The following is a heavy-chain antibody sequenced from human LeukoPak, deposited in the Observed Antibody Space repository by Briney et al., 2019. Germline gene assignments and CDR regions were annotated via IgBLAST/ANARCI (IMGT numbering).Heavy chain of an antibody. D-gene: IGHD6-13*01. J-gene: IGHJ5*02. Sequence: SQTLSLTCTVSGGSISSGSCYWSWIRQPAGKGLEWIGRIYTSGSTNYNPSLKSRVTISVDTSKNQFSLKLSSVTAADTAVYYCARVSSSWYWFDPWGQGTLVTVSS. CDR2: IYTSGST. V-gene: IGHV4-61*02. CDR3: ARVSSSWYWFDP. CDR1: GGSISSGSCY.